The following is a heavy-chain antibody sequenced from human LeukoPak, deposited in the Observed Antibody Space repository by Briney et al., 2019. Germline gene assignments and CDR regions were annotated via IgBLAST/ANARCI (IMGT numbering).Heavy chain of an antibody. J-gene: IGHJ4*02. CDR1: GFTVSSNY. V-gene: IGHV3-66*01. D-gene: IGHD6-13*01. CDR2: IYSGGST. CDR3: ARGIIAAAGNFYDY. Sequence: PGGSLRLSCAASGFTVSSNYMSWVRQAPGKGLEWVSVIYSGGSTYYADSVKGRFTISRDNSKNTLYLQMNSLRAEDTAVYYCARGIIAAAGNFYDYWGQGTLVTVSS.